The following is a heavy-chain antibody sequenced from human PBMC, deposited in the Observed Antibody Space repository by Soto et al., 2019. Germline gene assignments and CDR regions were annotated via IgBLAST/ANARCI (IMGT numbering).Heavy chain of an antibody. Sequence: SETLFLTCTVSGGSMSSYYWSWIRQPPGKGLEWIGYIYYSGSTNYDPSLKSRVTISVDTSKNQFSLKLSSLTAADTAVYYCARGYNDFWSGYLTWFDPWGQGTLVTVSS. CDR1: GGSMSSYY. D-gene: IGHD3-3*01. CDR3: ARGYNDFWSGYLTWFDP. V-gene: IGHV4-59*01. J-gene: IGHJ5*02. CDR2: IYYSGST.